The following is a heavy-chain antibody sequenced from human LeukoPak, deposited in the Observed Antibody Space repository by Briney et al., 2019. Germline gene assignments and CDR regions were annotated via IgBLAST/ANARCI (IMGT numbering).Heavy chain of an antibody. D-gene: IGHD3-10*01. V-gene: IGHV1-69*06. CDR3: ARDIYEYYYGSGSLYNWFDL. CDR1: GGTFSSYA. Sequence: SVKVSCKASGGTFSSYAISWVRQAPGQGLEWMGGIIPIFGTANYAQKFQGRVTITADKSTSTAYMELSSLRSEDTAVYYCARDIYEYYYGSGSLYNWFDLWGQGTLVTVSS. J-gene: IGHJ5*02. CDR2: IIPIFGTA.